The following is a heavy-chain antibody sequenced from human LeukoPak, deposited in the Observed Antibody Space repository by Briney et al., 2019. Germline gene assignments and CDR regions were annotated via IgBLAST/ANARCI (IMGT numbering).Heavy chain of an antibody. CDR1: GGSISSYY. Sequence: SETLSLTCTVSGGSISSYYWSWIRQPPGKGLEWIGEINHSGSTNYNPSLKSRVTISVDTSKNQFSLKLSSVTAADTAVYYCARLRGGYYTGLDYWGQGTLVTVSS. V-gene: IGHV4-34*01. CDR2: INHSGST. J-gene: IGHJ4*02. D-gene: IGHD3-3*01. CDR3: ARLRGGYYTGLDY.